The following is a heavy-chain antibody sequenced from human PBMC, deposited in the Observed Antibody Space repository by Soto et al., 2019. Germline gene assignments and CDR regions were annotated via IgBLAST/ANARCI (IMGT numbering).Heavy chain of an antibody. J-gene: IGHJ6*02. D-gene: IGHD3-22*01. CDR2: TYYRSKWYN. CDR1: GDSVSSNSAA. CDR3: AREDSSGYYYVDYYYGMDV. Sequence: QSQTLSLTCAISGDSVSSNSAAWNWIRQSPSRGLEWLGRTYYRSKWYNDYAVSVKSRITINPDTSKNQFSLQLNSVTPEDTAVYYCAREDSSGYYYVDYYYGMDVWGQGTTVTVSS. V-gene: IGHV6-1*01.